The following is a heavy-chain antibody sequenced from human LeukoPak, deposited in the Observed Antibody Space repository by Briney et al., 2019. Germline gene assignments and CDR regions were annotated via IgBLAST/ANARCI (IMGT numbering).Heavy chain of an antibody. V-gene: IGHV1-69*05. CDR1: GGTFSRYA. Sequence: ASVKFSCKASGGTFSRYAISWVRQAPGQGLEGMGGIIPNFGTANYAQKFQSRVTITTDKSTSTVYMELSSLRSEDTAVYYCASGGTTTNFGGDCYRFDYWGERTLVTVSS. D-gene: IGHD2-21*02. CDR3: ASGGTTTNFGGDCYRFDY. J-gene: IGHJ4*02. CDR2: IIPNFGTA.